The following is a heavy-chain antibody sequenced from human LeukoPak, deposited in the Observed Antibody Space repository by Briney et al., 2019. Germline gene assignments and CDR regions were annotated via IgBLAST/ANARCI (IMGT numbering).Heavy chain of an antibody. CDR1: GFTLSSYW. D-gene: IGHD4-17*01. Sequence: TGGSLRLSCAASGFTLSSYWMTWVRQAPGKGLEWVANIKQDGSEKYYVDSVKGRFTISRDNAKNSLYLQMNSLRAEDTAVYYCARERVNTGGDAYDIWGQGTVVTVSS. CDR2: IKQDGSEK. J-gene: IGHJ3*02. CDR3: ARERVNTGGDAYDI. V-gene: IGHV3-7*01.